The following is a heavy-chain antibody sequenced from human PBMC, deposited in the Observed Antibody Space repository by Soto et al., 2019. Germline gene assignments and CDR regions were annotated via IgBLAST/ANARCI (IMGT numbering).Heavy chain of an antibody. CDR1: GDSVSSNGVA. V-gene: IGHV6-1*01. J-gene: IGHJ4*02. CDR3: ARGRKSAFDY. Sequence: QVQLQQSGPGLMKPSQTLSLTCAISGDSVSSNGVAWNWIRQSPSRGLEWLGRTYYACKWNNGYSPSMKSRITINPDTSKNQFSLKLHFVTPEDTAVYYCARGRKSAFDYWGQGTLVTVSS. CDR2: TYYACKWNN.